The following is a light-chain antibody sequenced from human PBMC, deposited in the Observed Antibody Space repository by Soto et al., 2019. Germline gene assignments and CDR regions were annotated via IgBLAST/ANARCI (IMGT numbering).Light chain of an antibody. CDR3: LLSYPGVRAV. CDR2: DTN. J-gene: IGLJ7*01. V-gene: IGLV7-46*01. CDR1: TGAVTSGHY. Sequence: QAVVTQEPSLTVSTGETVTLTCGSSTGAVTSGHYPYWFQQKPGQAPRTLIYDTNNRHSWTPARFSGSLLGGKAALTLSDAQPEDEAEYCCLLSYPGVRAVFGGGTQLTVL.